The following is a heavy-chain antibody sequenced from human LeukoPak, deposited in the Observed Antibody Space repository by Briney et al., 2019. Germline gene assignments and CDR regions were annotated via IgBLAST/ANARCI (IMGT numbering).Heavy chain of an antibody. CDR2: IYSGGST. Sequence: PGGSLRLSCAASRFTVSSNYMSWVRQAPGKGLEWVSVIYSGGSTYYADSVKGRFTISRDNSKNTLYLQMNSLRAEDTAVYYCARGMTLGWYYFDYWGQGTLVTVSS. CDR1: RFTVSSNY. V-gene: IGHV3-66*01. J-gene: IGHJ4*02. CDR3: ARGMTLGWYYFDY.